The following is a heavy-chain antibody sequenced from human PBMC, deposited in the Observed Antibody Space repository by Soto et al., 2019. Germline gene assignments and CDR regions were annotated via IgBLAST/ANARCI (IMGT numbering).Heavy chain of an antibody. V-gene: IGHV4-39*01. D-gene: IGHD4-17*01. Sequence: SETLSLTCTVSGGSISSSSYYWGWIRQPPGKGLEWIGSIYYSGSTYYNPSLKSRVTISVDTSKNQFSLKLSSVTAADTAVYYCARKTDPFYGGYGGNWFDPWGQGTLVTVSS. CDR3: ARKTDPFYGGYGGNWFDP. CDR1: GGSISSSSYY. CDR2: IYYSGST. J-gene: IGHJ5*02.